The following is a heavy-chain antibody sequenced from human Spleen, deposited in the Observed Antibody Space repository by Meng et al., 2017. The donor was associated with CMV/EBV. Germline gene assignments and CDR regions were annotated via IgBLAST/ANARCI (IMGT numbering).Heavy chain of an antibody. CDR2: IRYDGSNK. J-gene: IGHJ4*02. CDR1: GFTFTNYA. V-gene: IGHV3-30*02. CDR3: AKVPAVWSGYYTEDY. D-gene: IGHD3-3*01. Sequence: GESLKISCAASGFTFTNYAMTWVRQGPGKGLEWVAYIRYDGSNKYYADSVKGRFTISRDNSKNTLYLQMNSLRAEDTAVYYCAKVPAVWSGYYTEDYWGQGTLVTVSS.